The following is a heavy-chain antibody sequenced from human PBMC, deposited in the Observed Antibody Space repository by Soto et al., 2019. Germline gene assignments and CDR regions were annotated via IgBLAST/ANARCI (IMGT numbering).Heavy chain of an antibody. J-gene: IGHJ3*02. CDR1: GYSFTSYW. V-gene: IGHV5-10-1*01. CDR3: ARHVPHGIVGAIDAFDI. D-gene: IGHD1-26*01. CDR2: IDPSDSYT. Sequence: ESLKISCKGSGYSFTSYWISWVRQMPGKGLEWMGRIDPSDSYTNYSPSFQGHVTISADKSISTAYLQWSSLKASDTAMYYCARHVPHGIVGAIDAFDIWGQGTMVTVS.